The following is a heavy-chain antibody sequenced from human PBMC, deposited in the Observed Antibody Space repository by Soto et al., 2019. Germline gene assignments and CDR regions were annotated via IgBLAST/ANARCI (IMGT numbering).Heavy chain of an antibody. CDR3: ARHGQWLVTGYFYYGMDV. D-gene: IGHD6-19*01. Sequence: PSDTLSLTCTPSGCPISSYYWSWIRQPPGKGLKRIGYIYYSGSTNYNPSLKSRVTISVDTSKNQFSLKLSSVTAADTAVYYCARHGQWLVTGYFYYGMDVWGQGTTVT. CDR2: IYYSGST. CDR1: GCPISSYY. J-gene: IGHJ6*02. V-gene: IGHV4-59*08.